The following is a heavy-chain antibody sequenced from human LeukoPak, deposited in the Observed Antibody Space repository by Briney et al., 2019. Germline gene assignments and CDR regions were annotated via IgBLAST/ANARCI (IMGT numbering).Heavy chain of an antibody. D-gene: IGHD3-3*01. CDR2: IYHSGST. Sequence: SETLSLTCTDSGGSISSGGYYWSWIRQPPGKGLEWIGYIYHSGSTYYNPSLKSRVTISVDRSKNQFSLKLSSVTAADTAVYYCARSADFWSGYYGAFDYWGQGTLVTVSS. J-gene: IGHJ4*02. CDR3: ARSADFWSGYYGAFDY. CDR1: GGSISSGGYY. V-gene: IGHV4-30-2*01.